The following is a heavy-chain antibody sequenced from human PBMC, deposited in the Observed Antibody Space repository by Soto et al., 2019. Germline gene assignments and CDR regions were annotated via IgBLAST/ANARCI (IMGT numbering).Heavy chain of an antibody. V-gene: IGHV3-9*01. J-gene: IGHJ1*01. CDR3: AKDNSGWFGYFQH. CDR1: GFSFDDHG. CDR2: ISWNSGNI. Sequence: EVQLVESGGGFVQPGRSLRLSCEASGFSFDDHGMHWVRQAPGKGLEWVSGISWNSGNIGYAVSVKGRFTVSRDNAKKSLYLQMNSLRPEDTAFYYCAKDNSGWFGYFQHWGQGTLVTVSS. D-gene: IGHD6-19*01.